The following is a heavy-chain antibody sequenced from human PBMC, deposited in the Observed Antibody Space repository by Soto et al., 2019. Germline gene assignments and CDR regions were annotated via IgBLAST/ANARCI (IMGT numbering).Heavy chain of an antibody. CDR1: GGSFSGYY. D-gene: IGHD3-3*01. CDR3: ARGKPIPITYYDFWSGYGYGMEV. V-gene: IGHV4-34*01. Sequence: PSETLSLTCAVYGGSFSGYYWSWIRQPPGKGLEWIGEINHSGSTNYNPSLKSRVTISVDTSKNQFSLKLSSVTAADTAVYYCARGKPIPITYYDFWSGYGYGMEVWGQGTTVTVSS. J-gene: IGHJ6*02. CDR2: INHSGST.